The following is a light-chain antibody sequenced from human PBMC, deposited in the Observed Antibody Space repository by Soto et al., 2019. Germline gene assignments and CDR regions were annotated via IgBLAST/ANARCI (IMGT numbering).Light chain of an antibody. CDR2: DSS. Sequence: IELTQSPSSLSASVGDIVTITFRASQDIAIYLAWYQQKPGQTPRLLIYDSSTRATGIPARFSGSGSGTEFTLTINGLQSEDFAVYYCQRYNNWPLTFGGGTKVDIK. V-gene: IGKV3-15*01. CDR3: QRYNNWPLT. J-gene: IGKJ4*01. CDR1: QDIAIY.